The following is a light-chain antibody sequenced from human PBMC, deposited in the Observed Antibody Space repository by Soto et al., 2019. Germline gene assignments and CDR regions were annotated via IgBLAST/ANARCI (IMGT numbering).Light chain of an antibody. V-gene: IGKV1-39*01. Sequence: HLTQAPSLLSASVGDRVTITCRASPSIGSYLNWYQHKPGEAPKLLIFAADTLKSGVPSWFSGSGFNKEFTLTVTSLQPEDFATYYCQQNYDVPYTFGLGTRVEIK. CDR2: AAD. CDR3: QQNYDVPYT. J-gene: IGKJ2*01. CDR1: PSIGSY.